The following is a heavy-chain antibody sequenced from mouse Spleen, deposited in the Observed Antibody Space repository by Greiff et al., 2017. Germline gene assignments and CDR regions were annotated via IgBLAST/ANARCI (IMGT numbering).Heavy chain of an antibody. CDR1: GYSFTGYY. CDR2: INPSTGGT. Sequence: VQLQQSGPELVKPGASVKISCKASGYSFTGYYMNWVKQSPEKSLEWIGEINPSTGGTTYNQKFKAKATLTVDKSSSTAYMQLKSLTSEDSAVYYCARDGVTTPYWGQGTTLTVSS. V-gene: IGHV1-42*01. J-gene: IGHJ2*01. CDR3: ARDGVTTPY. D-gene: IGHD2-3*01.